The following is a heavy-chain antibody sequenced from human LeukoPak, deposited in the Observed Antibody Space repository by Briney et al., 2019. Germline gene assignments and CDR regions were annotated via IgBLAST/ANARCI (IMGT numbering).Heavy chain of an antibody. Sequence: GGSLRLSCAASGFTFSSYSMNWVRQAPGKGLEWVSHITASGTAMFYADSVKGRFAISRDNAKNSLYLQMNSLRDEDTAVYYCASSGSYRFDYWGQGTLVTVSS. D-gene: IGHD1-26*01. V-gene: IGHV3-48*02. J-gene: IGHJ4*02. CDR1: GFTFSSYS. CDR3: ASSGSYRFDY. CDR2: ITASGTAM.